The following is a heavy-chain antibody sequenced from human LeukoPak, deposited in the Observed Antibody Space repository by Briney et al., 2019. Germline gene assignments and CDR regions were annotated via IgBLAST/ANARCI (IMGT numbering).Heavy chain of an antibody. J-gene: IGHJ4*02. CDR3: ARLGSSGWYSVDYFDY. Sequence: GGSLRLSCAASGFTFSNYWMTWVRQAPGKGLEWVANIKQDGSEKYYVDSVKGRFTISRDNAKNSLYLQMNSLRAEDTAVYYCARLGSSGWYSVDYFDYWGQGTLVTVSS. V-gene: IGHV3-7*01. D-gene: IGHD6-19*01. CDR1: GFTFSNYW. CDR2: IKQDGSEK.